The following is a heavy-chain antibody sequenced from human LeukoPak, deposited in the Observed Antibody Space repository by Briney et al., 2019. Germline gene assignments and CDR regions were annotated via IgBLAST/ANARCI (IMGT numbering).Heavy chain of an antibody. D-gene: IGHD1-26*01. CDR2: IIPILGIA. Sequence: GASVKVSCKASGGTFSSYAISWVRQAPGQGLEWMGRIIPILGIANYAQKFQGRVTITADKSTSTAYMELSSLRSEDTAVYYCARGRTVGATRPRTPGGFDPWGQGTLVTVSS. CDR3: ARGRTVGATRPRTPGGFDP. V-gene: IGHV1-69*04. CDR1: GGTFSSYA. J-gene: IGHJ5*02.